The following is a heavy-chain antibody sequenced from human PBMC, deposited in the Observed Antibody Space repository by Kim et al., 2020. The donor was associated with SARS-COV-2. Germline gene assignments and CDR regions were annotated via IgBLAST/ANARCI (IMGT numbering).Heavy chain of an antibody. D-gene: IGHD3-22*01. CDR3: ARDRRSSGYYYYYGMDV. Sequence: GGSLRLSCAASGFTFSSYAMHWVRQAPGKGLEWVAVISYDGSNKYYADSVKGRFTISRDNSKNTLYLQMNSLRAEDTAVYYCARDRRSSGYYYYYGMDV. J-gene: IGHJ6*01. V-gene: IGHV3-30*04. CDR2: ISYDGSNK. CDR1: GFTFSSYA.